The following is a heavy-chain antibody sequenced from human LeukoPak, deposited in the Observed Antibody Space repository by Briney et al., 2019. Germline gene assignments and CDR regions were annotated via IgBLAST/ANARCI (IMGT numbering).Heavy chain of an antibody. V-gene: IGHV3-21*01. CDR1: GFTISGYN. D-gene: IGHD1-26*01. J-gene: IGHJ4*02. Sequence: GGSLRLSCAASGFTISGYNMHWVRQAPGKGLEWVSSISGSSNFIYYTDSVKGRFTISRDNAKNSLYLQMNSLRADDTAVYYWARVWGELLPLDYWGQGTLVTVSS. CDR3: ARVWGELLPLDY. CDR2: ISGSSNFI.